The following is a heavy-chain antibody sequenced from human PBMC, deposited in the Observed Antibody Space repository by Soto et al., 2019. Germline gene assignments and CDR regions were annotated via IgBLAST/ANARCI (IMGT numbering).Heavy chain of an antibody. J-gene: IGHJ4*02. CDR1: GFTFSSYA. CDR3: AKDRGVWGSYPYYFDY. CDR2: ISGSGGST. Sequence: GGSLRPSCAASGFTFSSYAMSWVRQAPGKGLEWVSAISGSGGSTYYADSVKGRFTISRDNSKNTLYLQMNSLRAEDTAVYYCAKDRGVWGSYPYYFDYWGQGTLVTVSS. V-gene: IGHV3-23*01. D-gene: IGHD1-26*01.